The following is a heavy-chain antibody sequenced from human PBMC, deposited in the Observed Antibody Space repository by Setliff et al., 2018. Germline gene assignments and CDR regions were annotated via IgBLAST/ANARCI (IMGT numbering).Heavy chain of an antibody. V-gene: IGHV1-69*05. J-gene: IGHJ6*03. Sequence: ASVKVSCKASGYTFTSNHVHWGRQAPGQGLEWMGTIIPIFGTTNYAQRFQGRVTITTDESTSTAYMELSSLRSEDTAVYYCARERGDIVTTTSYYYYLDVWGKGTTVTVSS. CDR2: IIPIFGTT. CDR1: GYTFTSNH. CDR3: ARERGDIVTTTSYYYYLDV. D-gene: IGHD5-12*01.